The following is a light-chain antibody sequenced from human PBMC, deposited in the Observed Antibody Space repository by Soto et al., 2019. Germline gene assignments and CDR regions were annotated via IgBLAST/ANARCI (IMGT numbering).Light chain of an antibody. CDR3: QQSYSTPLT. CDR1: QSISSY. CDR2: AAS. Sequence: DIQMTQSPSSLSASVGDRVTITCRASQSISSYLNWYQQKPGKAPKPLIYAASSLQSGVPSRFSGSGSWADFTLTISSLQPEEFATYYCQQSYSTPLTFGGGTKVEIK. V-gene: IGKV1-39*01. J-gene: IGKJ4*01.